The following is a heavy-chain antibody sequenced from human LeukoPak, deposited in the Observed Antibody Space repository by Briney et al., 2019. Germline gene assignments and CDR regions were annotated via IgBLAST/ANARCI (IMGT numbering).Heavy chain of an antibody. CDR3: ARDLGELGY. Sequence: GGSLRLSCAASGFTFSSYAMHWVRQAPGKGLQWVAAISYDEDNKYYADSVKGRFTISRDNSKNTLYLQMNSLRAEDTAVYYCARDLGELGYWGQGTLVTVSS. V-gene: IGHV3-30*14. J-gene: IGHJ4*02. D-gene: IGHD3-10*01. CDR2: ISYDEDNK. CDR1: GFTFSSYA.